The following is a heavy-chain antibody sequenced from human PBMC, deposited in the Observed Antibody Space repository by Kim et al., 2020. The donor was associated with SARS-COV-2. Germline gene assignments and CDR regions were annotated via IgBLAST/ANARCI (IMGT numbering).Heavy chain of an antibody. V-gene: IGHV3-48*03. CDR3: ALIMPRENSFNI. CDR1: TFAFSIYE. J-gene: IGHJ3*02. Sequence: GGSLRLSCAASTFAFSIYEMHWLRQAPGKGLEWLSYISNTGDTVYYAESIEGRFTISRDNANNSLFLQMDSLRVEDTAVYYCALIMPRENSFNIWGQGT. D-gene: IGHD2-2*01. CDR2: ISNTGDTV.